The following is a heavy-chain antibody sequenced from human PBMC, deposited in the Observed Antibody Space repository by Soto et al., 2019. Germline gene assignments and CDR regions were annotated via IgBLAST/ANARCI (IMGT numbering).Heavy chain of an antibody. V-gene: IGHV4-30-4*01. CDR1: GGSISSGDYY. D-gene: IGHD6-19*01. CDR2: FYSSGSI. J-gene: IGHJ5*02. Sequence: SETLSLTCTVSGGSISSGDYYWSWIRQPPGKGLEWIGSFYSSGSIIYNPSLRSRVSISGDTSSNQFSMSLTSVTAADPARYYCARMYSSGSGWFHPWGQGTLVTVSS. CDR3: ARMYSSGSGWFHP.